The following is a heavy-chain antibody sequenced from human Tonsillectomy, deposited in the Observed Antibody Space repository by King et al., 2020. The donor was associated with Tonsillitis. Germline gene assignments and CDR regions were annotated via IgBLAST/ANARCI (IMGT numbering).Heavy chain of an antibody. V-gene: IGHV1-18*04. J-gene: IGHJ4*02. CDR3: ARALKPQDSDPVVVITAPDY. Sequence: VQLVESGAEVKKPGASVKVSCKASGYTFTTYGVNWVRQAPGQGFEWMGWINTNNGKTIYAQNLQGRVTMTRDTSTSTAYMDVGSLSSDDTAMYYCARALKPQDSDPVVVITAPDYWGQGTLVTVSS. D-gene: IGHD2-15*01. CDR2: INTNNGKT. CDR1: GYTFTTYG.